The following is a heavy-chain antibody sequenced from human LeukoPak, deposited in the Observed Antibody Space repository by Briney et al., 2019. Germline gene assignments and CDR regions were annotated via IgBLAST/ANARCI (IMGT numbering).Heavy chain of an antibody. CDR3: AKDTSDSSGWYGFDY. Sequence: GRSLRLSCAASGFTFDDNAMHWVRHAPGKGLEWVSGVTWNSGNIGYADSVKGRFTISRDNAKNSLYLQMNSLRAEDTALYYCAKDTSDSSGWYGFDYWGQGTLVTVSS. D-gene: IGHD6-19*01. V-gene: IGHV3-9*01. CDR2: VTWNSGNI. J-gene: IGHJ4*02. CDR1: GFTFDDNA.